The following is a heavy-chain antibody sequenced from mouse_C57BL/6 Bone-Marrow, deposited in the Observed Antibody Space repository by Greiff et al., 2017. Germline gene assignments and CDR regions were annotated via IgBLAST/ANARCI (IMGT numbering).Heavy chain of an antibody. CDR1: EYEFPSHD. CDR2: INSDGGST. Sequence: EVKLMESGGGLVQPGESLKLSCESNEYEFPSHDMSWVRKTPEKRLELVAAINSDGGSTYYPDTMERRFIISRDNTKKTLYLQMSSLRSEDTALFYCARQGYYYAMDYWGQGTSVTVSS. J-gene: IGHJ4*01. V-gene: IGHV5-2*01. D-gene: IGHD2-2*01. CDR3: ARQGYYYAMDY.